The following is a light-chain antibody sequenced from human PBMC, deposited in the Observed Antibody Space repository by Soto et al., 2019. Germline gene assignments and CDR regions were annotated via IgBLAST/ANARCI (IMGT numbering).Light chain of an antibody. CDR3: CSYAGSSTPYV. Sequence: QSVLTQPASVSGSPGQSITISCTRTSSDVGSYNLVSWYQQHPGKAPKLMIYEGSKRPSGVSNRFSGSKSGNTASLTTSGLQAEDEADYYCCSYAGSSTPYVFGTGTKVTVL. V-gene: IGLV2-23*01. CDR1: SSDVGSYNL. J-gene: IGLJ1*01. CDR2: EGS.